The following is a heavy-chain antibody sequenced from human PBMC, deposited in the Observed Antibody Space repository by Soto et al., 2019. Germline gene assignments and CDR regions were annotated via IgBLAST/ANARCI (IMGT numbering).Heavy chain of an antibody. CDR2: IGTAGDT. CDR3: ARDKTRTTGDLAAFDI. D-gene: IGHD1-7*01. CDR1: GFTFSSYD. J-gene: IGHJ3*02. V-gene: IGHV3-13*01. Sequence: EVQLVESGGGLVQPGGSLRLSCAASGFTFSSYDMHWVRQATGKGLEWVSAIGTAGDTYYPGSVKGRFTISRENAKNSLYLQMNSLRAEDTAVYYCARDKTRTTGDLAAFDIWGQGTMVTVSS.